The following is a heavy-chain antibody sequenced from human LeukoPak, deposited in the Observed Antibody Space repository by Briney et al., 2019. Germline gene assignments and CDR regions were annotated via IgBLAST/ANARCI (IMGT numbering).Heavy chain of an antibody. V-gene: IGHV3-7*01. J-gene: IGHJ4*02. CDR2: IKQDETEK. Sequence: PGGSLRLSCTASGFTFSNFWMGWVRQAPGKGLEWVANIKQDETEKFYLGSVKGRFTISRDNAKNSLYLQMNSLRVEDTAVYYCARGLLAGVFDYWGQGTLVTVSS. CDR1: GFTFSNFW. CDR3: ARGLLAGVFDY. D-gene: IGHD3-22*01.